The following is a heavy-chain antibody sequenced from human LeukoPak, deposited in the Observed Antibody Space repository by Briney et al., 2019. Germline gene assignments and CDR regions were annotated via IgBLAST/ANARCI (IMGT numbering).Heavy chain of an antibody. CDR2: INWNGGST. J-gene: IGHJ4*02. CDR1: GFTFDDYG. Sequence: GGSLRLSCAASGFTFDDYGMSWVRQAPGKGLEWVSGINWNGGSTGYADSVKGRFTISRDNAKNSLYLQMNSLRVEDTALYYCARDPYYGSGSHPRFDYWGQGTLDTVSS. CDR3: ARDPYYGSGSHPRFDY. V-gene: IGHV3-20*04. D-gene: IGHD3-10*01.